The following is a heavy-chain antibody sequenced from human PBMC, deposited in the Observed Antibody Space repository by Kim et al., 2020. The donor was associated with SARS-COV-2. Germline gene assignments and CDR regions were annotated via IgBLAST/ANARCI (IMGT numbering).Heavy chain of an antibody. D-gene: IGHD1-1*01. V-gene: IGHV4-34*12. CDR1: GGSFNLYF. Sequence: SETLSLTCAVSGGSFNLYFWSWLRQSPGKGLEWIGEILHSGTANYNPSLKSRVTTLVDTSKRQFSLRLTSVAAADTAVYYCAARHPIAGDYQYWGQGNLITVSS. J-gene: IGHJ1*01. CDR3: AARHPIAGDYQY. CDR2: ILHSGTA.